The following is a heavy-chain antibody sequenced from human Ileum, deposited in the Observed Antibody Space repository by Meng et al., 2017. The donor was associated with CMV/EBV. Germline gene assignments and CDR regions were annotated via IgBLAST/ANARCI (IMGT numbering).Heavy chain of an antibody. CDR3: ARDLDGYLDY. J-gene: IGHJ4*02. Sequence: EVQLVGFGGGLVKPGGSLGLSCAASGFTFSSYSMNWVRQAPGKGLEWVSSISSSSSYIYYADSVKGRFTISRDNAKNSLYLQMNSLRAEDTAVYYCARDLDGYLDYWGQGTLVTVSS. CDR1: GFTFSSYS. D-gene: IGHD5-24*01. CDR2: ISSSSSYI. V-gene: IGHV3-21*01.